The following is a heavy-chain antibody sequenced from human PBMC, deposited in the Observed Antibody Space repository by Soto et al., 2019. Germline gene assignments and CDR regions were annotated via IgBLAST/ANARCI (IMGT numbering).Heavy chain of an antibody. CDR2: IYYSGST. CDR3: ARMTIFGVVTHNWFEP. Sequence: SETLSLTCTVSGGSISSYYCSWIRQPPGKGLEWIGYIYYSGSTNYNPSLKSRVTISVDTSKNQFSLKLSSVTAADTAVYYCARMTIFGVVTHNWFEPWGQGTLVTVSS. V-gene: IGHV4-59*01. D-gene: IGHD3-3*01. J-gene: IGHJ5*02. CDR1: GGSISSYY.